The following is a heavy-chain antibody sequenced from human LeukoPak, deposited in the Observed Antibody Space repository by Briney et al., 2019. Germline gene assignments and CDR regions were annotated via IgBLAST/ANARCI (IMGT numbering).Heavy chain of an antibody. CDR3: ARNQGRYSSGWFYYFDY. V-gene: IGHV4-34*01. Sequence: PSETLSLTCTVSGGSISSYYWSWIRQPPGKGLEWIGEINHSGSTNYNPSLKSRVTISVDTSKNQFSLKLSSVTAADTAVYYCARNQGRYSSGWFYYFDYWGQGTLVTVSS. J-gene: IGHJ4*02. CDR1: GGSISSYY. D-gene: IGHD6-19*01. CDR2: INHSGST.